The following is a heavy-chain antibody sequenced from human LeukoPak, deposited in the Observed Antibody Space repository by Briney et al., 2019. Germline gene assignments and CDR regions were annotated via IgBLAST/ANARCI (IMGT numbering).Heavy chain of an antibody. J-gene: IGHJ5*02. CDR3: ATDFYDST. D-gene: IGHD3-22*01. CDR2: IRSNSDGGTI. Sequence: GGSLRLSCATSGFSFYNAWMNWVRQAPGKGLEWVGRIRSNSDGGTIDYAAPVKGRFTLSRDDSKDTLYLQMNSLQTGDTAVYCCATDFYDSTWGQGTLVTVSS. V-gene: IGHV3-15*07. CDR1: GFSFYNAW.